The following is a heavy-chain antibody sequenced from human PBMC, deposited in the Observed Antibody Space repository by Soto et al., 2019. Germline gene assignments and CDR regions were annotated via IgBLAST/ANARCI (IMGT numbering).Heavy chain of an antibody. CDR2: ISSSSYI. Sequence: GGSLRLSCAASGFTFSSYTMNWVRQAPGKGLEWVSSISSSSYIYYADSVKGRFTISRDNAKNSLYLQMNGLRAEDTAVYYCSRIRIIGTLRGSYFAHWGQGT. CDR3: SRIRIIGTLRGSYFAH. D-gene: IGHD1-20*01. CDR1: GFTFSSYT. V-gene: IGHV3-21*01. J-gene: IGHJ4*02.